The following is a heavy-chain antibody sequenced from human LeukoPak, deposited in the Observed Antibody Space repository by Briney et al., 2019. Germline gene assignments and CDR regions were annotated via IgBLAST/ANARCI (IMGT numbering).Heavy chain of an antibody. J-gene: IGHJ5*02. CDR2: ISRNSGSI. D-gene: IGHD5-12*01. V-gene: IGHV3-9*01. CDR3: ARDAGNSGYGCDL. CDR1: GFIFNNYA. Sequence: GRSLRLSCAGSGFIFNNYAMHWVRQPPGKGLEWVSGISRNSGSIDYADSVKGRFTISRDHARNSLYLQMNNLRGEDTAIYYCARDAGNSGYGCDLWGQGTLVTVSS.